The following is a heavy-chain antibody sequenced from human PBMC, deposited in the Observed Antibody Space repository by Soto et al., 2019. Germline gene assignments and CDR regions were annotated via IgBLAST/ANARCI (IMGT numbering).Heavy chain of an antibody. J-gene: IGHJ6*02. CDR3: VKGYWKGDV. CDR2: ISGSGGSI. Sequence: EVQPLESGGGLVQPGGSLRLSCAASGFTFSTYAMNWVRQAPGNGLEWVSAISGSGGSIHYADSVKGRFTNSRDNSKNTLYLQMNILRDEDTAVYHCVKGYWKGDVWGQGTTVTVSS. CDR1: GFTFSTYA. D-gene: IGHD1-1*01. V-gene: IGHV3-23*01.